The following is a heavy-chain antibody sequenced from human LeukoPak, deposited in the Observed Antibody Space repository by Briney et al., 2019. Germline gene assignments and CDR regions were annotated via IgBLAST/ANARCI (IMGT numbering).Heavy chain of an antibody. CDR3: ATVVGGMATINRDYFDY. D-gene: IGHD5-24*01. Sequence: GASVKVSCKVSGYTLTELSMHWVRQAPGKGLEWMGGFDPEDGETIYAQKFQGRVTMTEDTSTDTAYMELSSLRSEDTAVYYCATVVGGMATINRDYFDYWGQGTLVTVSS. V-gene: IGHV1-24*01. J-gene: IGHJ4*02. CDR1: GYTLTELS. CDR2: FDPEDGET.